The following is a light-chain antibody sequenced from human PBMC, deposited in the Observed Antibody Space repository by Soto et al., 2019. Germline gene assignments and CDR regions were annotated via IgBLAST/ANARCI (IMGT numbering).Light chain of an antibody. CDR1: QSVSSY. J-gene: IGKJ1*01. V-gene: IGKV3-11*01. CDR2: DAS. Sequence: EIVFTQSPATLSLSPGERATLSCRASQSVSSYLAWYQQKPGQAPRLLIYDASNRATGIPARFSASGPGTDFTLPIASLEPEDFAVYYGQKRSNGPQPFGQGPRV. CDR3: QKRSNGPQP.